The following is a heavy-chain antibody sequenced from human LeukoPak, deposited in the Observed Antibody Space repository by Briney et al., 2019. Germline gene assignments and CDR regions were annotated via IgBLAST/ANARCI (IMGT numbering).Heavy chain of an antibody. V-gene: IGHV3-20*04. J-gene: IGHJ5*02. D-gene: IGHD3-16*02. CDR2: INWNGGST. CDR1: GFTFDDYG. CDR3: ARGMITFGGVIVHNWFDP. Sequence: PGGSLRLSCAASGFTFDDYGMSWVRQAPGKGLEWVSGINWNGGSTGYADSVKGRFTISRDNSKNTLYLQMGSLRAEDMAVYYCARGMITFGGVIVHNWFDPWGQGTLVTVS.